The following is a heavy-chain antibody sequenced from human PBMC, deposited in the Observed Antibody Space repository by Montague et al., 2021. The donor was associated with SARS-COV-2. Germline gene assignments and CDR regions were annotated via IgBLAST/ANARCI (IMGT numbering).Heavy chain of an antibody. CDR2: ISSSGSTI. V-gene: IGHV3-48*03. D-gene: IGHD5-12*01. Sequence: SLRLSCAASGFTFSSYEMNWVRQAPEKGLEWVSYISSSGSTIYYADSVKGRFTISRDNAKNSLYLQMNSLRAEDTAVYYCASKKWLRGRFDPWGQGTLVTVSS. CDR3: ASKKWLRGRFDP. J-gene: IGHJ5*02. CDR1: GFTFSSYE.